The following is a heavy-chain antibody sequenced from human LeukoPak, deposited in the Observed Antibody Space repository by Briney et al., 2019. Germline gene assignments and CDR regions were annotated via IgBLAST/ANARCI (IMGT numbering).Heavy chain of an antibody. CDR2: ISYDGSNK. CDR1: GFIFSNYV. Sequence: GGSLRLSCAASGFIFSNYVMHWVRQPPGKGLEWMAFISYDGSNKYYADSVKGRFTISRDNSKNTLYLQMNSLRAEDTAVYYCARGWDRDCTSTSCYIAYNWGQGTLVSVSS. J-gene: IGHJ4*02. D-gene: IGHD2-2*02. V-gene: IGHV3-30-3*01. CDR3: ARGWDRDCTSTSCYIAYN.